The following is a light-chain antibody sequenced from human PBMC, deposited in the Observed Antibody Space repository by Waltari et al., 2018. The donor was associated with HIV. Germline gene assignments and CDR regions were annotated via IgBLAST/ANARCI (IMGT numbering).Light chain of an antibody. CDR2: LGS. J-gene: IGKJ1*01. Sequence: DIVMTQSPLSLPVTPGEPASISCRSTQSLQRSNGYKYLDWFLQKPGQAPQLLIYLGSNRASGVPDRFSGSGSGTDFTLQSSRVEAEDVGVYYCMQTLQTPWTFGQGTKVEIK. CDR3: MQTLQTPWT. V-gene: IGKV2-28*01. CDR1: QSLQRSNGYKY.